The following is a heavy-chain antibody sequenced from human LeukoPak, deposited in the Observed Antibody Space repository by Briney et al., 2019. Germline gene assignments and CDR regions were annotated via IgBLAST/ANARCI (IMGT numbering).Heavy chain of an antibody. CDR3: AKEGLKSGELGYLDY. V-gene: IGHV3-43D*03. D-gene: IGHD3-10*01. CDR1: GFTFDDYA. J-gene: IGHJ4*02. Sequence: GSLRLSCAASGFTFDDYAMHWVRQAPGKGLEWVSLISWDGGSTYYADSVKGRFTISRDNSKNSLYLQMNSLRAEDTALYYCAKEGLKSGELGYLDYWGQGTLVTVSS. CDR2: ISWDGGST.